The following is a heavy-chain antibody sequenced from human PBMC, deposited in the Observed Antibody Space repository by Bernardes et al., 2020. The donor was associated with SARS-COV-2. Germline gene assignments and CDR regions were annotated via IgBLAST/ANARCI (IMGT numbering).Heavy chain of an antibody. Sequence: SVKVSCKASGYTFTSYYMHWVRQAPGQGLEWMGIINPSGGSTSYAQKFQGRVTMTRDTSTSTVYMELSSLRSEDTAVYYCARDLTTPQDAYYYYYGMDVWGQGTTVTVSS. CDR1: GYTFTSYY. CDR2: INPSGGST. CDR3: ARDLTTPQDAYYYYYGMDV. V-gene: IGHV1-46*01. J-gene: IGHJ6*02.